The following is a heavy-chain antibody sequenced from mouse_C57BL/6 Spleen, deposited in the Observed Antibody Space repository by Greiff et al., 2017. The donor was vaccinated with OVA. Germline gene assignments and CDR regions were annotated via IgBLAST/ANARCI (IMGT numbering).Heavy chain of an antibody. CDR3: ARTGTFSFDY. CDR1: GFTFSDYG. D-gene: IGHD4-1*01. J-gene: IGHJ2*01. CDR2: ISRGSSTI. Sequence: EVQVVESGGGLVKPGASLKLSCAASGFTFSDYGMHWVRQAPEQGLEWVAYISRGSSTIYYADTVKGRFTISRDYAKNTLFLQMTSLRSEDAAMYYCARTGTFSFDYWGQGTTLTVSA. V-gene: IGHV5-17*01.